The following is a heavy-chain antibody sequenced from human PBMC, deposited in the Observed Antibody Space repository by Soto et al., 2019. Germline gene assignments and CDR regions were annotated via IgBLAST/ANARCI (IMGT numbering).Heavy chain of an antibody. D-gene: IGHD4-17*01. CDR2: ISGSGGST. Sequence: GSLRLSCVASRFTFSNYAMTWVRLAPGKGLEWVSAISGSGGSTTYIGSVKGRFTISRDNSRNTLSLRMNSLRAEDTAVYYCARVNHDDYGDYCLDFWGQGTLVTVSS. CDR3: ARVNHDDYGDYCLDF. V-gene: IGHV3-23*01. J-gene: IGHJ4*02. CDR1: RFTFSNYA.